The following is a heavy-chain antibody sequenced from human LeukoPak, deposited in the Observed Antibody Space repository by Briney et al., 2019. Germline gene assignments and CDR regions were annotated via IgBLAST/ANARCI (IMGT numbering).Heavy chain of an antibody. J-gene: IGHJ4*02. Sequence: GGSLGLSCAASGFTFSSYEMNWVRQAPGKGLEWVSYISSSGSTIYYADSVKGRFTMSRENAKNSLYLQMNSLRAEDTAVYYCARGLDSSGYYGDYWGQGTLVTVSS. CDR2: ISSSGSTI. CDR1: GFTFSSYE. CDR3: ARGLDSSGYYGDY. D-gene: IGHD3-22*01. V-gene: IGHV3-48*03.